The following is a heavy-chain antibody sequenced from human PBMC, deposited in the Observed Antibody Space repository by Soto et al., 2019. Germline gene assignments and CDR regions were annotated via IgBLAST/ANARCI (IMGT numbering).Heavy chain of an antibody. D-gene: IGHD4-4*01. CDR2: IYYSGST. V-gene: IGHV4-59*08. Sequence: QVQLQESGPGLVKPSETLSLTCTVSGGSISSYYWSWIRQPPGKGLEWIGYIYYSGSTNYNPSLKSRPTISVDTSKNQFSLKLSSVTAADTAGDYCAGHPLTKTPDHRGQGTLVPVPS. CDR3: AGHPLTKTPDH. J-gene: IGHJ5*02. CDR1: GGSISSYY.